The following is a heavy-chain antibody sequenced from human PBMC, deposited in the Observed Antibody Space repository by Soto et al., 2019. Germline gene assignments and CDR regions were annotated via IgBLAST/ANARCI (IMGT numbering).Heavy chain of an antibody. CDR3: VRRWGGYDFYYYYGMDV. CDR2: IYYSGST. V-gene: IGHV4-39*01. Sequence: QVQLQESGPGLVKPSETLSLTCTVSSGSISSSVHDWGWIRQPPGKGRDCIGSIYYSGSTYYNPSLKSRVTLSVDTSKNQFSLKLSSVPAADTDVYYCVRRWGGYDFYYYYGMDVWGQGTTVTVSS. J-gene: IGHJ6*02. D-gene: IGHD5-12*01. CDR1: SGSISSSVHD.